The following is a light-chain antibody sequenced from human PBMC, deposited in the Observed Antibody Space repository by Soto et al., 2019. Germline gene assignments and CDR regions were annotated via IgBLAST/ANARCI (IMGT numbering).Light chain of an antibody. CDR3: MQGTHWPIT. Sequence: VVMTQSPLSLPVTLGQPASISCRSRQSLVYSDGNTYLSWFQQRPGQSPRRLIYKVSNRDSGVPARFSGSGSGTDFALKISRVEAEDVGVYYCMQGTHWPITFGQGTRLEIK. CDR1: QSLVYSDGNTY. CDR2: KVS. J-gene: IGKJ5*01. V-gene: IGKV2-30*01.